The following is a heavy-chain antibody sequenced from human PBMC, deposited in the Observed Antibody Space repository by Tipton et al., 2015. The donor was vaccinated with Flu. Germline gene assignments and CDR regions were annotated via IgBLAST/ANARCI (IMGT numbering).Heavy chain of an antibody. CDR2: TYYRSKRYN. J-gene: IGHJ4*02. CDR1: GDSVPSNSAA. Sequence: GLVKPSQTLSLTCAISGDSVPSNSAAWNWIRQSPSRGLEWLGRTYYRSKRYNDYAVSVKSRITINPDTSKNQFSLQLNSVTPEDTAVYSCARENYYDISGYLGGCYFDYWGQGTLVTVSS. D-gene: IGHD3-22*01. CDR3: ARENYYDISGYLGGCYFDY. V-gene: IGHV6-1*01.